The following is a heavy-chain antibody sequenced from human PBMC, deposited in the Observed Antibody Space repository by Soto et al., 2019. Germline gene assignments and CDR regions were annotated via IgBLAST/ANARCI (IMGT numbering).Heavy chain of an antibody. CDR3: ARASTIFGVVPTYYYGMDV. Sequence: VASVKVSCKASGGPFSSYAISWVRQAPGQGLEWMGGIIPIFGTANYAQKFQGRVTITADKSTSTAYMELSSLRSEDTAVYYCARASTIFGVVPTYYYGMDVWGQGTTVTVSS. CDR1: GGPFSSYA. J-gene: IGHJ6*02. CDR2: IIPIFGTA. V-gene: IGHV1-69*06. D-gene: IGHD3-3*01.